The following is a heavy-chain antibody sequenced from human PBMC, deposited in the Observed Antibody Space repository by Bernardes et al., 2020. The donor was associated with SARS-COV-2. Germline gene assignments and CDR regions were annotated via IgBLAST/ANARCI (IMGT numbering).Heavy chain of an antibody. CDR3: ARGRSGRDGYPKPGDY. V-gene: IGHV4-34*01. CDR1: GGSFSGYY. Sequence: AESLSLTCAAYGGSFSGYYWNWIRQPPGKGLEWIGDINQSGRTNYNPSLKSRVTISIDTSKNQFSLKLSSVTAADTAVYYCARGRSGRDGYPKPGDYWGQGTLVTVSS. J-gene: IGHJ4*02. CDR2: INQSGRT. D-gene: IGHD5-12*01.